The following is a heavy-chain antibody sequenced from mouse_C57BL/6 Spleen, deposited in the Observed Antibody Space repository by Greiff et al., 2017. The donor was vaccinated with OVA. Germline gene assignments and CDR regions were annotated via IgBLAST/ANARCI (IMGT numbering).Heavy chain of an antibody. CDR2: INPNNGGT. CDR3: ARNDYDRGDLYAMDY. V-gene: IGHV1-18*01. D-gene: IGHD2-4*01. J-gene: IGHJ4*01. Sequence: EVQLQQSGPELVKPGASVKIPCKASGYTFTDYNMDWVKQSHGKSLEWIGDINPNNGGTIYNQKFKGKATLTVDKSSSTAYMELRSLTSEDTAVYYCARNDYDRGDLYAMDYWGQGTSVTVSS. CDR1: GYTFTDYN.